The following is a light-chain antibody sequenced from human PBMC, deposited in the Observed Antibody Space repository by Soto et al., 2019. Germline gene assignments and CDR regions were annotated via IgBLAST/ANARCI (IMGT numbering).Light chain of an antibody. V-gene: IGKV1-39*01. Sequence: DIQMTQSPSSLSASVGDRVTITCRASQTISGYLNWYQQKPGKAPKLLIYAASTLQSGVPSRFSGSGSGSDFTLTISSLQPEDFATYYCQHSYKTWTFGQGTKVEIK. CDR2: AAS. CDR1: QTISGY. CDR3: QHSYKTWT. J-gene: IGKJ1*01.